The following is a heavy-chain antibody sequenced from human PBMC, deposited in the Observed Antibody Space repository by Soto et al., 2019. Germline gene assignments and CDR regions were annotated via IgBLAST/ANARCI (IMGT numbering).Heavy chain of an antibody. CDR1: GGPIRTGDYY. CDR3: ARAGFSYGHLLF. Sequence: SETLSVTCNVSGGPIRTGDYYWNWIRQPPGKGLEWIGYVFYSGATNYSPSLKSRAAISMDTSKNQFSLSLTSVTAADTAVYYCARAGFSYGHLLFWGQG. CDR2: VFYSGAT. J-gene: IGHJ4*02. D-gene: IGHD3-10*01. V-gene: IGHV4-30-4*01.